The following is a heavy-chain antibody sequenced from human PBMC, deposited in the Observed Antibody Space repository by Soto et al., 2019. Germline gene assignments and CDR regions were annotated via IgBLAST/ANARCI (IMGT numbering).Heavy chain of an antibody. J-gene: IGHJ4*02. D-gene: IGHD3-22*01. CDR3: TRDPFGYDSSGYYFDY. CDR1: GFTFSSYS. CDR2: ISSSSSYI. V-gene: IGHV3-21*01. Sequence: WSLRLSCAASGFTFSSYSMNWVRQAPGKGLEWVSSISSSSSYIYYADSVKGRFTISRDNAKNSLYLQMNSLRAEDTAVYYCTRDPFGYDSSGYYFDYWGQGTLVTVSS.